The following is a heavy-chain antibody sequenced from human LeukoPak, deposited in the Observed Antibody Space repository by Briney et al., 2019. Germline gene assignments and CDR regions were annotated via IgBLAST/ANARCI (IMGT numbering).Heavy chain of an antibody. CDR2: ITSSSGYT. CDR3: ARASYDILTGYFDY. J-gene: IGHJ4*02. CDR1: GFTFSDYY. D-gene: IGHD3-9*01. Sequence: PGGSLRLSFAASGFTFSDYYMSWIRQAPGKGLEWVSYITSSSGYTDYADSVKGRFTISRDNAKNSLYLQMNSLRAEDTAMYYCARASYDILTGYFDYWGQGTLVTVSS. V-gene: IGHV3-11*05.